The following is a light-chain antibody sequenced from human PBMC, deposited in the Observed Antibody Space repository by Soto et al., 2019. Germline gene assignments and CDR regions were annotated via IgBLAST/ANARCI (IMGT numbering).Light chain of an antibody. CDR3: SSYAGSNNLV. CDR2: EVS. CDR1: SSDVGGYNY. Sequence: QSALAQPPSASGSPGQSVTISCTGTSSDVGGYNYVSWYQQHPGKAPKLMIYEVSERPSGVPDRFSGSKSSNTASLTVSGLQAEDAADYYCSSYAGSNNLVFGTGTKVTVL. J-gene: IGLJ1*01. V-gene: IGLV2-8*01.